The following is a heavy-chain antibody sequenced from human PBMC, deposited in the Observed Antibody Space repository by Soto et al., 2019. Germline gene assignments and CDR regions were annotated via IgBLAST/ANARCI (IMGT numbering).Heavy chain of an antibody. J-gene: IGHJ5*02. CDR3: ARDGGQWLNWFDP. V-gene: IGHV3-48*01. Sequence: EVQLVESGGGLVQHGGSLKLSCAPSGLTYSANAMNWVRQIQGRGLEWVPYISSTTIYYADSVKGRSTISREIAKNSRYLQMNSLRAEDTAVYYCARDGGQWLNWFDPWGQGTLVTVSS. CDR2: ISSTTI. D-gene: IGHD6-19*01. CDR1: GLTYSANA.